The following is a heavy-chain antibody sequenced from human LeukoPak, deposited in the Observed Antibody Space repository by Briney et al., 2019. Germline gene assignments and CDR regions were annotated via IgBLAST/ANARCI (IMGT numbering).Heavy chain of an antibody. J-gene: IGHJ4*02. V-gene: IGHV4-59*01. CDR2: ITHSGGT. CDR1: GGSLNSYY. CDR3: ARGRISNWGFEGTLFDA. D-gene: IGHD7-27*01. Sequence: SETLSLTCTVSGGSLNSYYWSWIRQPPGKGLEWIGFITHSGGTDFDSSLGGRVTISVDTSKNQFSLRLTSMTAADTAVYFCARGRISNWGFEGTLFDAWGQGVLVTVSS.